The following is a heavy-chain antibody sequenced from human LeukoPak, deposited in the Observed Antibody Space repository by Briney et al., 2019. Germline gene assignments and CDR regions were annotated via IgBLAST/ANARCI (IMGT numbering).Heavy chain of an antibody. J-gene: IGHJ5*02. D-gene: IGHD3-9*01. CDR3: ASTPLYYDILTGHYTATFDP. V-gene: IGHV1-2*06. CDR2: INPNSGGT. CDR1: GYTFTGYY. Sequence: EASVKVSCKASGYTFTGYYMHWVRQAPGQGLEWMGRINPNSGGTNYAQKFQGRVTMTRDTSISTAYMELSRLRSDDTAVYYCASTPLYYDILTGHYTATFDPWGQGTLVTVSS.